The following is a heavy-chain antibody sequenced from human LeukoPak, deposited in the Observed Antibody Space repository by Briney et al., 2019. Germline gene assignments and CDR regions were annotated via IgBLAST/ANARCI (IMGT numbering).Heavy chain of an antibody. J-gene: IGHJ6*04. Sequence: PGGSLRLSCAASGFTFDSYAIHWVRRAPGKGLEWVSGISWNSGTIGYADSVKGRFTISRDNAKNSLYLQMNSLRAEDTAVYYCAELGITMIGGVWGKGTTVTISS. CDR3: AELGITMIGGV. CDR1: GFTFDSYA. V-gene: IGHV3-9*01. CDR2: ISWNSGTI. D-gene: IGHD3-10*02.